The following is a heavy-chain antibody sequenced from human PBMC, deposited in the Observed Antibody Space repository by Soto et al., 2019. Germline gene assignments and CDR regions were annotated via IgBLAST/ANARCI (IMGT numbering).Heavy chain of an antibody. V-gene: IGHV3-23*01. J-gene: IGHJ1*01. CDR1: GFTFSSYS. CDR3: AKGVPGIAVAGTGYFKH. CDR2: ISGSGDST. Sequence: GGSLRLSCAASGFTFSSYSMNWVRQAPGKGLEWVSYISGSGDSTYYADSVKGRFTISRDNSKNTLYLQMNSLRAEDTSVYYCAKGVPGIAVAGTGYFKHWGQGTLVTVSS. D-gene: IGHD6-19*01.